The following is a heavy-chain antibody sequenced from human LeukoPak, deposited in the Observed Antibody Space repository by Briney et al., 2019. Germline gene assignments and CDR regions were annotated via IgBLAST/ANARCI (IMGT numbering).Heavy chain of an antibody. CDR2: INPNSGGT. CDR1: GYTFTGYY. CDR3: ARDNEYGDYAVGY. D-gene: IGHD4-17*01. J-gene: IGHJ4*02. Sequence: ASVKVSCKASGYTFTGYYMHWVRQAPGQGLEWMGWINPNSGGTNYAQKFQGRVTMTRDTSVSTAYMELSRLISDDTALYYCARDNEYGDYAVGYWGQGTLVTVSS. V-gene: IGHV1-2*02.